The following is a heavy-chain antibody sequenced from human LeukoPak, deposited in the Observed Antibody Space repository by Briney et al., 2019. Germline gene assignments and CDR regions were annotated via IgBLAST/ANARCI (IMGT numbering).Heavy chain of an antibody. CDR2: IYPGDSDT. Sequence: GESLKISCKGSGYSFTSYWIGWVRQMPGKVLEWMGIIYPGDSDTRYSPSFQGQVTISADKSISTAYLQWSSLKASDTAMYYCARPCSSTSCSPWAFDIWGQGTMVTVSS. J-gene: IGHJ3*02. V-gene: IGHV5-51*01. CDR3: ARPCSSTSCSPWAFDI. CDR1: GYSFTSYW. D-gene: IGHD2-2*01.